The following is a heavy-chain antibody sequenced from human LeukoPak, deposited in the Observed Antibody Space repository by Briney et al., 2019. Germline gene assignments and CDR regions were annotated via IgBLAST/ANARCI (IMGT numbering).Heavy chain of an antibody. J-gene: IGHJ4*02. CDR3: AREMGILNY. CDR2: IRYDGSNE. V-gene: IGHV3-30*02. D-gene: IGHD1-26*01. CDR1: GFTFSTYG. Sequence: PGGSLRPSCAASGFTFSTYGMHWVRQAPGKGPEWVAFIRYDGSNEYYADAVKGRFTISKDNSNNTLYLQMNSLRSEDTAMYYCAREMGILNYWGQGTLVTVSS.